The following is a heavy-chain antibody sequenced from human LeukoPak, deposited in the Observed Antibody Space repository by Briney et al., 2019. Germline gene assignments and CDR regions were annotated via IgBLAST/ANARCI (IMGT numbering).Heavy chain of an antibody. V-gene: IGHV3-11*01. J-gene: IGHJ4*02. Sequence: PGGSLRLSCAASRFTLSHYYMTWIRQAPGKGLEWLSCISGSGDTIYYADSVKGRFTVSRDNAENSLYLQMNSLRAEDTAMYYCARQGSEIDYWGQGTLVTVSS. CDR3: ARQGSEIDY. CDR1: RFTLSHYY. CDR2: ISGSGDTI.